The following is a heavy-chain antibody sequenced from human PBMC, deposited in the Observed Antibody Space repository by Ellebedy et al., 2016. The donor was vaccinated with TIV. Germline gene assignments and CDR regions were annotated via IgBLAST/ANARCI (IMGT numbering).Heavy chain of an antibody. J-gene: IGHJ6*02. CDR1: GGTFSSYA. CDR2: IIPIFGTA. V-gene: IGHV1-69*13. CDR3: ARNPGTAMVTDYYYYGMDV. D-gene: IGHD5-18*01. Sequence: SVKVSXXASGGTFSSYAISWVRQAPGQGLEWMGGIIPIFGTANYAQKFQGRVTITADESTSTAYMELSSLRSEDTAVYYCARNPGTAMVTDYYYYGMDVWGQGTTVTVSS.